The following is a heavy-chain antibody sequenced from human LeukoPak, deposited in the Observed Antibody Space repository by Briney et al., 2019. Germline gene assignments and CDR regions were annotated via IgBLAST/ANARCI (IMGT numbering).Heavy chain of an antibody. CDR1: GFTFSNYA. J-gene: IGHJ6*02. V-gene: IGHV3-7*01. Sequence: GGSLRLSCAASGFTFSNYAMSWVRQAPGRGLEWVANIKQDGSERYYVDSVRGRFTISRDNAKKSLYLQMNSLRAEDTAVYYCARDRMPSYYLGLHVWGQGTTVTVSS. D-gene: IGHD2-2*01. CDR3: ARDRMPSYYLGLHV. CDR2: IKQDGSER.